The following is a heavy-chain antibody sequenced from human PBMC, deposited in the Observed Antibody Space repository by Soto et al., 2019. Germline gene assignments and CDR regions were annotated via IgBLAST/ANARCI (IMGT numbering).Heavy chain of an antibody. V-gene: IGHV4-59*01. CDR1: GGSISSYY. CDR2: INYSGST. Sequence: SETLSLTCTVSGGSISSYYWSWIRQPPGKGLEWIGYINYSGSTNYNPSLKIRVTISVDTSKNQLTLKLSSVTAADTAAYYCARVEAVGGMDVWGQGTTVTVSS. J-gene: IGHJ6*02. CDR3: ARVEAVGGMDV.